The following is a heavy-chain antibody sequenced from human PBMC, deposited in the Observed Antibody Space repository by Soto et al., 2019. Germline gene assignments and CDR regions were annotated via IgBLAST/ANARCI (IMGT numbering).Heavy chain of an antibody. D-gene: IGHD3-22*01. CDR2: IYHSGST. Sequence: SETLSLTCAVSGYSISSGYYWGWIRQPPGKGLEWIGSIYHSGSTYYDPSLKSRVTISVDTSKNQFSLKLSSVTAADTAVYYCARRYYDSSGHEECWFDPWGQGTLVTVSS. J-gene: IGHJ5*02. CDR1: GYSISSGYY. CDR3: ARRYYDSSGHEECWFDP. V-gene: IGHV4-38-2*01.